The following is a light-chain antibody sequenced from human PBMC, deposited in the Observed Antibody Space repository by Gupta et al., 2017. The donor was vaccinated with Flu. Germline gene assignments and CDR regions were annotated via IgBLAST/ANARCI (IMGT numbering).Light chain of an antibody. V-gene: IGKV1-39*01. CDR2: AAS. CDR3: QQRDSAPYT. J-gene: IGKJ2*01. Sequence: PSSLSASLGDRVSITCRASQSIDRYLNWYQLKPGKAPKLLIHAASSLESGVPLRFIGSGSGTDFTLTISRLQPEDFANYYCQQRDSAPYTFGQGTKMEI. CDR1: QSIDRY.